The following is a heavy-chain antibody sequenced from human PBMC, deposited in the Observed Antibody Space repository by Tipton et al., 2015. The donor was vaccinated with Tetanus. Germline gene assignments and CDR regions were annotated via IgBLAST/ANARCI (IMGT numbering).Heavy chain of an antibody. V-gene: IGHV4-31*02. J-gene: IGHJ5*02. D-gene: IGHD2-2*03. CDR2: IYYSGGT. CDR1: GGSISSGGYY. CDR3: ARVGYCSSTSCYRFDP. Sequence: LRLSCTVSGGSISSGGYYWSWIRQHPGKGLEWIGYIYYSGGTYYNPSLKSRVTISVDTSKNQFSLKLSSVTAADTAVYYCARVGYCSSTSCYRFDPWGQGTLVTVSS.